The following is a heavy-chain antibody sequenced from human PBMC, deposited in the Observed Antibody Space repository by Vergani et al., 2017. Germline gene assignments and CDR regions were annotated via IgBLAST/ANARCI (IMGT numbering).Heavy chain of an antibody. Sequence: EVQLVESGGGLVQPGGSLRLSCAASGFTFSDHYMDWVRQAPGKGLEWVGRTRNKANSYTTEYAASVKGRFTISRDDSKNSLYLQMNSLKTEDTAVYYCARGLSGSYSDDAFDIWGQGTMVTVSS. V-gene: IGHV3-72*01. D-gene: IGHD1-26*01. CDR2: TRNKANSYTT. J-gene: IGHJ3*02. CDR3: ARGLSGSYSDDAFDI. CDR1: GFTFSDHY.